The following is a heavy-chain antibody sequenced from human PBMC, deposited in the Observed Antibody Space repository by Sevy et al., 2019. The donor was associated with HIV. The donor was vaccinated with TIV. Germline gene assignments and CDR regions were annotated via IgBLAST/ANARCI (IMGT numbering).Heavy chain of an antibody. V-gene: IGHV3-15*01. CDR1: GFTFSNAW. D-gene: IGHD3-22*01. J-gene: IGHJ3*02. CDR2: IKSKTDGGTT. CDR3: TTNTYYDDRRGYPNAFDI. Sequence: GGSLRLSCAASGFTFSNAWMSWVRQAPGKGLEWVGRIKSKTDGGTTDYAAPVKGRFTISRDDSKNTLYLQMNSLKTEDTAVYYCTTNTYYDDRRGYPNAFDIWGQGTMVTVSS.